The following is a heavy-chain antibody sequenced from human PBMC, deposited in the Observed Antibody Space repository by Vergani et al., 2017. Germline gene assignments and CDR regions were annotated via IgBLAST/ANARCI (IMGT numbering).Heavy chain of an antibody. CDR1: GYSFNSYG. CDR2: ISGYDGKT. CDR3: ARDGKCSSTSCQPYY. D-gene: IGHD2-2*01. Sequence: QVQLVQSGAEMKKPGASVNVSCKTSGYSFNSYGINWVRQAPGQGLEWLGWISGYDGKTKYVEKLQGRITVTIDTSTNSAYMELRGLRSDDTAVYYCARDGKCSSTSCQPYYWGQGTLVTVSS. V-gene: IGHV1-18*01. J-gene: IGHJ4*02.